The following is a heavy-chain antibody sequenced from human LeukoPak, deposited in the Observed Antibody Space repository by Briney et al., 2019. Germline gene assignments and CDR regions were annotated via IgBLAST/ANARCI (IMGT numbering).Heavy chain of an antibody. D-gene: IGHD3-3*01. V-gene: IGHV3-66*01. CDR3: ARAALYDFCALGY. Sequence: GWSLRLSCAASVLTFDDYAMHWVRQAPGKGLEWVSFLYHVGSTYYAESVKERFSISSDTSKNTLYLQLHSLRVEDTAVYYCARAALYDFCALGYWGQGTLVTVSS. CDR2: LYHVGST. J-gene: IGHJ4*02. CDR1: VLTFDDYA.